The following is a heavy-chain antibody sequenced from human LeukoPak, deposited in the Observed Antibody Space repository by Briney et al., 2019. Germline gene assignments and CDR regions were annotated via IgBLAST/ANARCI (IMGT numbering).Heavy chain of an antibody. J-gene: IGHJ4*02. CDR2: ITNGGTT. CDR3: TKDLSALQWAGDETTVTEGY. V-gene: IGHV3-23*01. D-gene: IGHD4-17*01. CDR1: GFTFSSYA. Sequence: PGGSLRLSCTASGFTFSSYAMNWVRQAPGKGLYWVSVITNGGTTYYADSVKGRFTISRDNSKSTLFLQMNSLRAEDTAIYYCTKDLSALQWAGDETTVTEGYWGQGTLVTVSS.